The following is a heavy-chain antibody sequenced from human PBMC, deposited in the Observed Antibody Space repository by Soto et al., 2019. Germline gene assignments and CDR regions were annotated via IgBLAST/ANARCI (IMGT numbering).Heavy chain of an antibody. CDR1: GYSFTSYW. J-gene: IGHJ6*02. CDR2: IDPSDSYT. D-gene: IGHD3-22*01. V-gene: IGHV5-10-1*01. CDR3: ARLLDYYDSSGYAEGMDV. Sequence: RWDSLTISCKGSGYSFTSYWISWVRQMPGKGLEWMGRIDPSDSYTNYSPSFQGHVTISADKSISTAYLQWSSLKASDTAMYYCARLLDYYDSSGYAEGMDVSGQGTPVTVSS.